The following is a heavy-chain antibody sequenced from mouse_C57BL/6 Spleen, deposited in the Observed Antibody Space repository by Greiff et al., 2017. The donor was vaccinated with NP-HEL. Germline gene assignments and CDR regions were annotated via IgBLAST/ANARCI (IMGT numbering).Heavy chain of an antibody. J-gene: IGHJ3*01. CDR3: ARGYYDYGRFAY. CDR2: IDPSDSYT. Sequence: QVQLQQPGAELVKPGASVKLSCKASGYTFTSYWMQWVKQRPGQGLEWIGEIDPSDSYTNYNQKFKGKATLTVDKSSSTAYMQLSSLTSEDSAVYYCARGYYDYGRFAYWGQGTLVTVSA. D-gene: IGHD2-4*01. CDR1: GYTFTSYW. V-gene: IGHV1-50*01.